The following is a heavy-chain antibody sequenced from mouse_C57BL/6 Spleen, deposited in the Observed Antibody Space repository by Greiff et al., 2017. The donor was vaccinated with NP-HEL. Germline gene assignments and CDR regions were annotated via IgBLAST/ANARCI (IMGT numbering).Heavy chain of an antibody. CDR3: ATGYGSSSWFAY. CDR1: GYTFTSYW. J-gene: IGHJ3*01. D-gene: IGHD1-1*01. CDR2: INPSNGGT. Sequence: QLKQSGTELVKPGASVKLSCKASGYTFTSYWMHWVKQRPGQGLEWIGNINPSNGGTNYNEKFKSKATLTVDKSSSTAYMQLSSLTSEDSAVYYCATGYGSSSWFAYWGQGTLVTVSA. V-gene: IGHV1-53*01.